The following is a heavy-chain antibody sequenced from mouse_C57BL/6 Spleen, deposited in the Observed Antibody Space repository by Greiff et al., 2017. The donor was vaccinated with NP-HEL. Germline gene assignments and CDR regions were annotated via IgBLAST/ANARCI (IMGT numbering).Heavy chain of an antibody. Sequence: VQLQQSGPELVKPGASVKIPCKASGYTFTDYNMDWVKQSHGKSLEWIGDINPNNGGTIYNQKFKGKATLTVDKSSSTAYMELRSLTSEDTAVYYCARSPRRGYYAMDYWGQGTSVTVSS. CDR3: ARSPRRGYYAMDY. CDR1: GYTFTDYN. J-gene: IGHJ4*01. V-gene: IGHV1-18*01. D-gene: IGHD2-12*01. CDR2: INPNNGGT.